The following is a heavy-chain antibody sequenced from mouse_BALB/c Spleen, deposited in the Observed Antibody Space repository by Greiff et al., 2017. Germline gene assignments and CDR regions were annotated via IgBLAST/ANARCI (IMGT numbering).Heavy chain of an antibody. CDR1: GYTFTSYT. J-gene: IGHJ4*01. CDR3: ARRGRDYYAMDY. Sequence: VQLQQSAAELARPGASVKMSCKASGYTFTSYTMHWVKQRPGQGLEWIGYINPSSGYTEYNQKFKDKTTLTADKSSSTAYMQLSSLTSEDSAVYYCARRGRDYYAMDYWGQGTSVTVSS. CDR2: INPSSGYT. V-gene: IGHV1-4*02.